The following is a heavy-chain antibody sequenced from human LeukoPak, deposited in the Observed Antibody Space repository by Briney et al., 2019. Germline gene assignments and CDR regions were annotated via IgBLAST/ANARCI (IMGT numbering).Heavy chain of an antibody. CDR3: ARGGSSGIYDAFDI. J-gene: IGHJ3*02. CDR1: GYTFTGYY. CDR2: INPNSGGT. D-gene: IGHD6-19*01. V-gene: IGHV1-2*02. Sequence: PLASVKVSCKASGYTFTGYYMHWVRQAPGQGLEWMGWINPNSGGTNYAQKFQGRVTMTRDTSISTAYMELSRLRSDDTAVYYCARGGSSGIYDAFDIWGQGTMVTVSS.